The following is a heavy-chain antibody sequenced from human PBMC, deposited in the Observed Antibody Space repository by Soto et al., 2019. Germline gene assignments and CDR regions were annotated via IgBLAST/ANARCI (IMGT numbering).Heavy chain of an antibody. CDR3: ARQDYDMGGAD. V-gene: IGHV4-39*01. J-gene: IGHJ4*02. CDR1: GGSISSSSYY. D-gene: IGHD3-9*01. CDR2: IYYSGST. Sequence: SETLSLTCTVSGGSISSSSYYWGWIRQPPGKGLEWIGSIYYSGSTYYNPSLKSRVTISVDTSKNQFSLKLSSVTAADTAVYYCARQDYDMGGADWGQGTLVTVSS.